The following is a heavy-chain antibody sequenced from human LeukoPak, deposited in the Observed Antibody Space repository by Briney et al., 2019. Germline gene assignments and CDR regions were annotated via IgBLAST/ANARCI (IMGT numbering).Heavy chain of an antibody. D-gene: IGHD5-12*01. J-gene: IGHJ4*02. CDR1: GASISSSNYY. Sequence: SETLSLTCAVSGASISSSNYYWGWVRQSPGKGLEWIGNIYSSGNTYYNASLKSRVTMYIDASKNQFSLKLSSVTAADTAMYYCAKSNGYGLIDYWGQGTLVTVSS. CDR3: AKSNGYGLIDY. V-gene: IGHV4-39*01. CDR2: IYSSGNT.